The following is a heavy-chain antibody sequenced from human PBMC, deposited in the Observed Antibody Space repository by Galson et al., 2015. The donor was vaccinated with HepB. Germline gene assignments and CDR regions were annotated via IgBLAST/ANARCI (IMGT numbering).Heavy chain of an antibody. CDR3: ARVVLSGIYWYFDF. D-gene: IGHD1-26*01. CDR2: ISTTGTNI. Sequence: SLRLSCAASGFTFSSFTMNWVRQAPGKRLEWVSYISTTGTNIFYVDSVKGRFAVSRDNAKNSLYLQMNSLRAEDTAIYYWARVVLSGIYWYFDFWGQGTLVTVSS. J-gene: IGHJ4*02. CDR1: GFTFSSFT. V-gene: IGHV3-48*01.